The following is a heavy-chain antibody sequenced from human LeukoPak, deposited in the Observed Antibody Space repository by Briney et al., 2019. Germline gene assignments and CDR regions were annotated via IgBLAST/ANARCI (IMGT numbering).Heavy chain of an antibody. V-gene: IGHV3-23*01. J-gene: IGHJ4*02. D-gene: IGHD3-22*01. Sequence: GSLRLSCAASGFVFSSYGMSWVRQAPGKGLEWVSAISGSGSGGSTYYADSVKGRFTISRDNSENTLYLQMNSLRAEDTAVYYCAKYSHDSSGSYDYWGQGTLVTVSS. CDR1: GFVFSSYG. CDR2: ISGSGSGGST. CDR3: AKYSHDSSGSYDY.